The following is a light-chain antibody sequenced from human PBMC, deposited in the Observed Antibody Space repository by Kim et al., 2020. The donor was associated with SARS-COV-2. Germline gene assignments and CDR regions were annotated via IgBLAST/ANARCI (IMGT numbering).Light chain of an antibody. Sequence: QSALTQPASVSGSPGQSITISCTGTTSDVGGYNYVSWYQQDPGTAPKLMIYDVSERPSGVSGRFSGSKSGNTASLTISVLQAEDDSDYYCSSYATTGTVFGTGTKVTVL. CDR2: DVS. CDR3: SSYATTGTV. CDR1: TSDVGGYNY. J-gene: IGLJ1*01. V-gene: IGLV2-14*03.